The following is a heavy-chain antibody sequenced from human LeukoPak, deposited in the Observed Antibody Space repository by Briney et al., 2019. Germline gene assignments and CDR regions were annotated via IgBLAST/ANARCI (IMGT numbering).Heavy chain of an antibody. Sequence: SSQTLSLTCTVSGGSINSGSYYWIWIRQPAGKGLEWIGRIYTSGSTNYNVSLKSRVTISMDTSKNQFSLKLSSVTAADTAVYYCARRLAGATTFLDVWGQGTLVTVSS. CDR1: GGSINSGSYY. D-gene: IGHD1-26*01. CDR3: ARRLAGATTFLDV. V-gene: IGHV4-61*02. J-gene: IGHJ3*01. CDR2: IYTSGST.